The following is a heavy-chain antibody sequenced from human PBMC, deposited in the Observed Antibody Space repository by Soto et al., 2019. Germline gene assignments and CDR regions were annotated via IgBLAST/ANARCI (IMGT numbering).Heavy chain of an antibody. CDR3: ARDIVGAPGAFDI. Sequence: SVKVSCKASGGTFSSHTISWVRQAPGQGLEWMGRIIPILGIANYAQKFQGRVTITADESTSTAYMELGSLRSEDTAVYYCARDIVGAPGAFDIWGQGTMVTVSS. CDR2: IIPILGIA. V-gene: IGHV1-69*04. CDR1: GGTFSSHT. D-gene: IGHD1-26*01. J-gene: IGHJ3*02.